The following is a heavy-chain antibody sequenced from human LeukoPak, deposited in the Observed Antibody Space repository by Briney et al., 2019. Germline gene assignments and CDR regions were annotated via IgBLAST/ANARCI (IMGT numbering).Heavy chain of an antibody. V-gene: IGHV5-51*01. J-gene: IGHJ4*02. CDR3: ARARYSSYDY. CDR2: IYPADSDT. D-gene: IGHD5-18*01. Sequence: GESLKISCKGSGYSFTNYWIGWVRQMPGKGLEWMGIIYPADSDTRYSPSFQGQVTISADKPITTAYLQWSSLKASDTAMYYCARARYSSYDYWGQGTLVTVSS. CDR1: GYSFTNYW.